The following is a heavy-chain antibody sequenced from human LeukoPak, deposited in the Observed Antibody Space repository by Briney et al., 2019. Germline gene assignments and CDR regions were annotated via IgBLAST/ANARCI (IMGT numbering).Heavy chain of an antibody. J-gene: IGHJ6*02. D-gene: IGHD2-8*01. CDR1: GGTFSSYA. Sequence: ASVKVSCKASGGTFSSYAISWVRQAPGQGLEWMGRIIPILGIANYAQKFQGRVTITADKSTSTAYMELSSLRSEDTAVYYCARDQTSGFGLMVSDYYGMDVWGQGTTVTVSS. CDR3: ARDQTSGFGLMVSDYYGMDV. CDR2: IIPILGIA. V-gene: IGHV1-69*04.